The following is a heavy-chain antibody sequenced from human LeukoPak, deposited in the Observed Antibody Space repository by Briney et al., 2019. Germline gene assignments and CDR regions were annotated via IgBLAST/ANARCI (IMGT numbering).Heavy chain of an antibody. Sequence: GGSLRLSCAVSGFTFSHYWMSWVRQAPGKGLEWVANTDQAGSKTYYVDSVKGRFTISRDNAKNSLYLQMNSLRAEDTAVYYCASIAAAGKMYYFDYWGQGTLVTVSS. D-gene: IGHD6-13*01. CDR2: TDQAGSKT. CDR3: ASIAAAGKMYYFDY. CDR1: GFTFSHYW. V-gene: IGHV3-7*01. J-gene: IGHJ4*02.